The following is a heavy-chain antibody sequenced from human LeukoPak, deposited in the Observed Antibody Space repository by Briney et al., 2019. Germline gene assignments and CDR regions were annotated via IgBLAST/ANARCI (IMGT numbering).Heavy chain of an antibody. V-gene: IGHV3-21*01. Sequence: GGSLRLSCAASGSTFSSYSMNWVRQAPGKGLEWVSSISSSSSYIYYAGSVKGRFTISRDNAKNSLYLQMNSLRAEDTAVYYCAPPAVAGTIHWGQGTLVTVSS. CDR2: ISSSSSYI. CDR3: APPAVAGTIH. D-gene: IGHD6-19*01. CDR1: GSTFSSYS. J-gene: IGHJ4*02.